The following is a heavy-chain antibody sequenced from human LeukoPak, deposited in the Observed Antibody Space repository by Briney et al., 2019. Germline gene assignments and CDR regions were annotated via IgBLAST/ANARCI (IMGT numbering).Heavy chain of an antibody. J-gene: IGHJ6*03. CDR3: VRDGPMTRGVPYMDV. V-gene: IGHV3-74*01. CDR2: IVIVGGT. CDR1: GFTFSSSW. Sequence: GGSLRPSYAASGFTFSSSWMHSVRQAPGKGLVWVSRIVIVGGTSYAASVKGRFTISRDNAKNTLYWQMKSLRAEDTAVYYCVRDGPMTRGVPYMDVWGKGTTVTVSS. D-gene: IGHD3-10*01.